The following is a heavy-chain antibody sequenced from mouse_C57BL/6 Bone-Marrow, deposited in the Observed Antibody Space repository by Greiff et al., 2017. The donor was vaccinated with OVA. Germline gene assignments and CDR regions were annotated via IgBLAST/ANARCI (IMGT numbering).Heavy chain of an antibody. Sequence: QVQLQQSGPELVKPGASVKISCKASGYAFSSSWMNWVKQRPGKGLEWIGRIYPGDGDTNYNGKFKGKATLTADKSSSTAYMQLSSLTSENSAVYVGARTTVVALARYVDVWGTGTTVTVSS. D-gene: IGHD1-1*01. CDR1: GYAFSSSW. CDR3: ARTTVVALARYVDV. J-gene: IGHJ1*03. V-gene: IGHV1-82*01. CDR2: IYPGDGDT.